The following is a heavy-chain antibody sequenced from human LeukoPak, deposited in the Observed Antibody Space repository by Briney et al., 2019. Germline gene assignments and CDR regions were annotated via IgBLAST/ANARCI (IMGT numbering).Heavy chain of an antibody. CDR2: INPNSGGT. V-gene: IGHV1-2*02. CDR3: ATGGYCSGGSCYSRPLDY. D-gene: IGHD2-15*01. J-gene: IGHJ4*02. CDR1: VYTFTFYY. Sequence: ASVTVSFTASVYTFTFYYMHWVRQAPGQGREGMGWINPNSGGTNYAQKCQGRVTMTRDTSISTAYMELSRLRSDDTAVYYCATGGYCSGGSCYSRPLDYWGQGTLVTVSS.